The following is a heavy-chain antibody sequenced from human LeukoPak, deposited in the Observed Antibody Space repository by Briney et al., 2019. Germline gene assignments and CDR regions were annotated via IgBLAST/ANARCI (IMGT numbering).Heavy chain of an antibody. J-gene: IGHJ4*02. D-gene: IGHD3-10*01. CDR2: ISGSGGST. Sequence: GGSLRLSCAASGFTFNSYAMHWVRQAPGKGLEWVSAISGSGGSTYYADSVKGRFTISRDNSKNTLYLQMNSLRAEDTAVYYCAKSVGSGSYPRDFDYWGQGTLVTVSS. CDR1: GFTFNSYA. CDR3: AKSVGSGSYPRDFDY. V-gene: IGHV3-23*01.